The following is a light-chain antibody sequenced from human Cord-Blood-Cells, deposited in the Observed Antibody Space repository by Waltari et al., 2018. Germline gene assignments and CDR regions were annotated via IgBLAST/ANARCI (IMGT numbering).Light chain of an antibody. J-gene: IGLJ3*02. V-gene: IGLV2-23*01. CDR2: QGS. CDR1: TSAGWSYQL. Sequence: QSALTQPASVSGSPGQSITISCTGTTSAGWSYQLVPWYHQHPGKAPNITIYQGSKRPSGVSNRFPGSKSGNTASLTISGLQAEDEADYYCCSYAGSSTWVFGGGTKLTVL. CDR3: CSYAGSSTWV.